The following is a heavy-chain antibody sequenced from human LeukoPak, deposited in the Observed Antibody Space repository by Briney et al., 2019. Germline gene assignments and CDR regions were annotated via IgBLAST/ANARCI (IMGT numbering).Heavy chain of an antibody. CDR1: GDRVSSNIAA. Sequence: QSQTLSLTCAVSGDRVSSNIAAWNWIRQSPSRGLEWLGRTYYRSKWYSDYAVSVKSRIPISPDTSKNKFSLPLNALTPEDTAVYYCARMGTVTYYFDYWGQGNLVTVSS. J-gene: IGHJ4*02. CDR3: ARMGTVTYYFDY. V-gene: IGHV6-1*01. CDR2: TYYRSKWYS. D-gene: IGHD4-11*01.